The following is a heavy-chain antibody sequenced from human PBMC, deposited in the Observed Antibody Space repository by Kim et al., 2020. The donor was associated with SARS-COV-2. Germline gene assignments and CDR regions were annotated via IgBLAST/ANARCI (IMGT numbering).Heavy chain of an antibody. CDR1: GINFRRYW. J-gene: IGHJ4*02. CDR3: ASDDYGPCSF. V-gene: IGHV3-7*03. Sequence: GGSLRLSCVVSGINFRRYWMSWVRQAPGKGLEWVANTNQDGRRQYYVDSVKGRFTISRDNAENSLFLQMTNLRVEDTAVDYCASDDYGPCSFGGQGTLVTVSS. D-gene: IGHD3-16*01. CDR2: TNQDGRRQ.